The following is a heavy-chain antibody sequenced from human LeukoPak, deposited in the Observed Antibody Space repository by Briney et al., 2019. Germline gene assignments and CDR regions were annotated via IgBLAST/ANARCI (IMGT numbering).Heavy chain of an antibody. CDR2: MNPNSGNT. D-gene: IGHD2-15*01. CDR1: GYTFTSYD. CDR3: ARAARGYCSGGSCQRPYYFDY. V-gene: IGHV1-8*01. Sequence: ASVKVSCKASGYTFTSYDINWVRQATGQGLEWMGWMNPNSGNTGYAQKFQGRVTMTRNTSISTAYMELSGLRSEDTAVYYCARAARGYCSGGSCQRPYYFDYWGQGTLVTVSS. J-gene: IGHJ4*02.